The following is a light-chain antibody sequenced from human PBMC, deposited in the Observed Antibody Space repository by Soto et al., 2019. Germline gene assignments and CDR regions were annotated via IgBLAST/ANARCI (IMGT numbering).Light chain of an antibody. CDR2: GAS. Sequence: EIVMTHSPATLSVSPGERATLSCRASQSISSSLAWYQQKPGQAPRLLIYGASTRATGLPARFSGSGSGTEFTLTISSLEPEDFAVYYCQQRSNWPPVTFGGGTKVEIK. CDR1: QSISSS. J-gene: IGKJ4*01. CDR3: QQRSNWPPVT. V-gene: IGKV3-15*01.